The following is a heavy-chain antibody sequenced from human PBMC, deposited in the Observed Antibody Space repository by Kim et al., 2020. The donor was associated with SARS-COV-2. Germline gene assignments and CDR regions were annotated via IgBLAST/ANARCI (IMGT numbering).Heavy chain of an antibody. J-gene: IGHJ4*02. V-gene: IGHV4-31*03. CDR2: IYYSGST. Sequence: SETLSLTYTVSGGSISSGGYYLSWIRQHPGKGLEWIGYIYYSGSTYYNPSLKSRVTISVDTSKNQFSLKLSSVTAADTAVYYCARALKQQPFDYWGQGTLVTVSS. CDR3: ARALKQQPFDY. CDR1: GGSISSGGYY. D-gene: IGHD6-13*01.